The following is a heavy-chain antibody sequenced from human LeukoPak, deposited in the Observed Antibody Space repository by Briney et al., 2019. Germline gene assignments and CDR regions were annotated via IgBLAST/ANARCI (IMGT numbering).Heavy chain of an antibody. CDR1: GYTFTNYG. CDR2: ISAYNGNT. V-gene: IGHV1-18*01. Sequence: ASVKVSCKASGYTFTNYGISWVRPAPGQGLEWMGWISAYNGNTNYAQKLQGRVTMTTDTSTSTAYMELRSLRSDDTAVYYCARDLPTYSSSWYLWGQGTLVTVSS. CDR3: ARDLPTYSSSWYL. D-gene: IGHD6-13*01. J-gene: IGHJ4*02.